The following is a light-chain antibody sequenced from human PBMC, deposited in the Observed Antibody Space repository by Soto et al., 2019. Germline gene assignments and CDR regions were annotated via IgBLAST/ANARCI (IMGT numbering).Light chain of an antibody. CDR1: QSVSSSY. V-gene: IGKV3-20*01. CDR2: GAS. Sequence: ESVLTQSPGTLSLSPGERATLSCRASQSVSSSYLAWYQQKPGQAPRLLIYGASSRATGIPDRFSGSGSGTDFTLTIGRLEPEDFAVYYCQQYGNSPLTFGGGTKVDIK. CDR3: QQYGNSPLT. J-gene: IGKJ4*01.